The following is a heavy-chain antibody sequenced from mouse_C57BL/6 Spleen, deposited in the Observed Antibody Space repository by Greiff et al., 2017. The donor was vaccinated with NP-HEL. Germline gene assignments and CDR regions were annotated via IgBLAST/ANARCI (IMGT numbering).Heavy chain of an antibody. J-gene: IGHJ3*01. D-gene: IGHD1-1*01. CDR2: INPGSGGT. CDR3: ARATTVKGTWFAY. V-gene: IGHV1-54*01. CDR1: GYAFTNYL. Sequence: QVQLKQSGAELVRPGTSVKVSCKASGYAFTNYLIEWVKQRPGQGLEWIGVINPGSGGTNYNEKFKGKATLTADKSSSTAYMQLSSLTSEDSAVYFCARATTVKGTWFAYWGQGTLVTVSA.